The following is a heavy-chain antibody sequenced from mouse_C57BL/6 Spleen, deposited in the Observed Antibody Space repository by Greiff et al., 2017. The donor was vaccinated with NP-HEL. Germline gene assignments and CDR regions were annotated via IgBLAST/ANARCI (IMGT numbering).Heavy chain of an antibody. J-gene: IGHJ3*01. CDR3: ARELRADY. D-gene: IGHD1-1*01. Sequence: VQLQESGPELVKPGASVKISCKASGYAFSSSWMNWVKQRPGKGLEWIGRIYPGDGDTNYNGKFKGKATLTADKSSSTAYMQLSSLTSEDSAVYFCARELRADYWGQGTLVTVSA. CDR1: GYAFSSSW. V-gene: IGHV1-82*01. CDR2: IYPGDGDT.